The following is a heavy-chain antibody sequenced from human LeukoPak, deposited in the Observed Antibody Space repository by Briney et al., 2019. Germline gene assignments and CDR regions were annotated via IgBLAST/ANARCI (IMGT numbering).Heavy chain of an antibody. Sequence: SETLSLTCAVYGGSFNRFAWNWVRQPPGKGLEWIGEINHSAKTSYNPSLKSRVTMSVDTSKNQFSLKLSSVTAADTAVYYCARDSDIVVVPAAVTFDYWGQGTLVTVSS. CDR3: ARDSDIVVVPAAVTFDY. CDR2: INHSAKT. D-gene: IGHD2-2*01. CDR1: GGSFNRFA. V-gene: IGHV4-34*01. J-gene: IGHJ4*02.